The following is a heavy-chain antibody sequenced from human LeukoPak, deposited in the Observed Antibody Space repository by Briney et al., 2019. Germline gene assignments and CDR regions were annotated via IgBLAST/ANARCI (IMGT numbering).Heavy chain of an antibody. V-gene: IGHV1-18*01. CDR3: AKNRGDAFDI. D-gene: IGHD2/OR15-2a*01. CDR1: GFTFTSYT. Sequence: ASVKVSCKTSGFTFTSYTISWVRQAPGQGLEWMGWITPYNDNRRYAQKLQGRVTMTTDTSTSTVYMELRSLRSDDTAVFYCAKNRGDAFDIWGQGTMVTVSS. CDR2: ITPYNDNR. J-gene: IGHJ3*02.